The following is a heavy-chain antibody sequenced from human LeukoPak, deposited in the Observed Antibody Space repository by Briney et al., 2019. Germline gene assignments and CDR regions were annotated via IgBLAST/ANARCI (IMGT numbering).Heavy chain of an antibody. Sequence: ASVKVSCKASGYTFTGYYMHWVRQAPGQGLEWMGWINPNSGGTNYAQKFQGRVTMTRDTSISTAYMELSRLRSDDTAVYYCARRHEGYCSGGSCYWFDPLGPGNPGHRLL. D-gene: IGHD2-15*01. CDR2: INPNSGGT. V-gene: IGHV1-2*02. CDR1: GYTFTGYY. J-gene: IGHJ5*02. CDR3: ARRHEGYCSGGSCYWFDP.